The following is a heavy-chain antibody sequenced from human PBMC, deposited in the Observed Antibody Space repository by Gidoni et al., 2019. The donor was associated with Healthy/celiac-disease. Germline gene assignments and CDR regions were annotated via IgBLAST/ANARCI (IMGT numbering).Heavy chain of an antibody. V-gene: IGHV1-8*01. CDR1: GYTFTSYD. J-gene: IGHJ5*02. D-gene: IGHD6-19*01. CDR3: ARQTLAVAGNWFDP. Sequence: QVQLVQSGAEVKKPGASVKVSCKASGYTFTSYDLNWVRQATGQGLEWMGWMNPNSGNTGYAQKFQGRVTMTRNTSISTAYMELSSLRSEDTAVYYCARQTLAVAGNWFDPWGQGTLVTVSS. CDR2: MNPNSGNT.